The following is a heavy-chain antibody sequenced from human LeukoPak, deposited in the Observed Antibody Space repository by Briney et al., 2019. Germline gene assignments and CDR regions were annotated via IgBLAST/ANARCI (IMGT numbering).Heavy chain of an antibody. J-gene: IGHJ4*02. CDR2: IHNDGST. Sequence: GGSLRLSCAASGFIVSNTYMTWVRQAPGKGLEWVSVIHNDGSTYYADSVKGRFTISRDNSKNTLYLQMNSLRAEDTAVYYCAKDWTYYYDSSGYFSDYWGQGTLVTVSS. CDR3: AKDWTYYYDSSGYFSDY. V-gene: IGHV3-53*01. D-gene: IGHD3-22*01. CDR1: GFIVSNTY.